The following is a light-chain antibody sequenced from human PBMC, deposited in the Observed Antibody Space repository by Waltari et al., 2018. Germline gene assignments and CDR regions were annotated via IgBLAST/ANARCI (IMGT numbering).Light chain of an antibody. Sequence: QSLLTQPPSASRTPGQRVTISCSGSSSNIGSHYVCWYKQLPATAPKLLIYRNNQRPSGVPDRFSGSKSGTSASLAISGLRSEDEADYYCAAWDDSLSGSTWVFGGGTKLTVL. CDR3: AAWDDSLSGSTWV. CDR1: SSNIGSHY. J-gene: IGLJ3*02. V-gene: IGLV1-47*01. CDR2: RNN.